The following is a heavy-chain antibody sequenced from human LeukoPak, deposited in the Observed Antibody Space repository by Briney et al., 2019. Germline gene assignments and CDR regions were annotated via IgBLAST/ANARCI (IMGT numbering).Heavy chain of an antibody. Sequence: SVKVSCKASGGTFSSYAISWVRQAPGQGLEWVGGIIPIFGTANYAQKFQGRVTITADKSTSTAYMELSSLRSDDTAVYYCARAGRRLFGVLIPLSFAYWGQGTPVTVSS. D-gene: IGHD3-3*01. V-gene: IGHV1-69*06. J-gene: IGHJ4*02. CDR1: GGTFSSYA. CDR2: IIPIFGTA. CDR3: ARAGRRLFGVLIPLSFAY.